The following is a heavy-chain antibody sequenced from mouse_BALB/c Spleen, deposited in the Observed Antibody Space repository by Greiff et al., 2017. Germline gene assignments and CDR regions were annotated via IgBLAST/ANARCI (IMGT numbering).Heavy chain of an antibody. CDR1: GFTFSSFG. CDR2: ISSGSSTI. V-gene: IGHV5-17*02. J-gene: IGHJ2*01. CDR3: ARGIPAGFDY. Sequence: EVMLVESGGGLVQPGGSRKLSCAASGFTFSSFGMHWVRQAPEKGLEWVAYISSGSSTIYYEDTVKGRFTISRDNPKNTLFLQMTSLRSEDTAMYYCARGIPAGFDYWGQGTTLTVSS.